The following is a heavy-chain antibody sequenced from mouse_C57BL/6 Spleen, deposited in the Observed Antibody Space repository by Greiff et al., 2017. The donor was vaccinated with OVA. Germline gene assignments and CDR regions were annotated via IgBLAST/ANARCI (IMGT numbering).Heavy chain of an antibody. J-gene: IGHJ2*01. D-gene: IGHD4-1*01. CDR3: ARTNWENYFDY. CDR2: INPNYGTT. CDR1: GYSFTDYN. V-gene: IGHV1-39*01. Sequence: VQLKQSGPELVKPGASVKISCKASGYSFTDYNMNWVKQSNGKSLEWIGLINPNYGTTSYNQKFKGQSTLTVDQSSSTAYMQLNSLTSEDSAVYYCARTNWENYFDYWGKGTTLTVSS.